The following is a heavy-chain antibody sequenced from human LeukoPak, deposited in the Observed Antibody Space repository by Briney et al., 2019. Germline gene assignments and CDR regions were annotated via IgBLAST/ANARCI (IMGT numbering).Heavy chain of an antibody. D-gene: IGHD4-17*01. V-gene: IGHV3-30*18. CDR3: AKDGPTVTIFGHFDY. Sequence: PGRSLRLSCAASGFAFSNYVMHWVRQAPGKGLEWVAVLSYDGSNIYCADSVKGRFTISRDNSKNTLYLQMNSLRAEDTAVYYCAKDGPTVTIFGHFDYWGHGTLVTVSS. J-gene: IGHJ4*01. CDR2: LSYDGSNI. CDR1: GFAFSNYV.